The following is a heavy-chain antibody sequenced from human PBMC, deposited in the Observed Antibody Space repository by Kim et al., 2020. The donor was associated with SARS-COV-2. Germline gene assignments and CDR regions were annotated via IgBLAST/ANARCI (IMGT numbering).Heavy chain of an antibody. CDR3: ARGYYGSGTDLEY. D-gene: IGHD3-10*01. CDR1: GGSFSNYY. CDR2: INHSGRT. J-gene: IGHJ4*02. V-gene: IGHV4-34*01. Sequence: SETLSLTCGVYGGSFSNYYWSWIRQPPGKGLEWIGEINHSGRTKYNPSLKSRVTISVDTSKNQFSLKLSSVTAADTAVYYCARGYYGSGTDLEYWGQGTL.